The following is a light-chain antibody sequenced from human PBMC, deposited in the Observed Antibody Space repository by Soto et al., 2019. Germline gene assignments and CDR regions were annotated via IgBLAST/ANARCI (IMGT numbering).Light chain of an antibody. CDR2: DAS. V-gene: IGKV3-11*01. CDR3: QQRSNSEIT. CDR1: QSVSRY. Sequence: EVVLTQSPGTLSLSPGERATLSCRASQSVSRYLAWYQQKPGQAPRLLIYDASNRATGIPARFSASGSGTDFTLTISSLEPEDFAVYYCQQRSNSEITFGPGTKVDI. J-gene: IGKJ3*01.